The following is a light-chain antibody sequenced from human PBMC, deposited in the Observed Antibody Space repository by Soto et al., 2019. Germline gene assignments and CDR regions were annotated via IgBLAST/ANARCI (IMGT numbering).Light chain of an antibody. CDR2: GAS. V-gene: IGKV3D-15*01. CDR3: QAWT. CDR1: QGIGDT. Sequence: EIVMTQSPATLSVSPGEGATLSCRASQGIGDTLAWYQQKPGQAPRLLIFGASTRAPGIPDRFSGSGSGTDFTLTISRLEPEDFAVYYCQAWTFGQGTKV. J-gene: IGKJ1*01.